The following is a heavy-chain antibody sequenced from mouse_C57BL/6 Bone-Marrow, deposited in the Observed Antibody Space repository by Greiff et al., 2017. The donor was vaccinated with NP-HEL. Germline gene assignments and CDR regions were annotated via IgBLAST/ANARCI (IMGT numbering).Heavy chain of an antibody. Sequence: DVKLVESGPVLVKPGASVKMSCKASGYTFTDYYMNWVKQSHGKSLEWIGVINPYNGGTSYNQKFKGKATLTVDKSSSTAYMELNSLTSEDSAVYYCARSGLLGFAYWGQGTLVTVSA. D-gene: IGHD2-3*01. CDR2: INPYNGGT. J-gene: IGHJ3*01. CDR3: ARSGLLGFAY. V-gene: IGHV1-19*01. CDR1: GYTFTDYY.